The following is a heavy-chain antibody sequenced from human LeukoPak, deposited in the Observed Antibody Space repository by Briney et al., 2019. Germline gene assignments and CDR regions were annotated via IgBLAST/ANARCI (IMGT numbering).Heavy chain of an antibody. CDR2: IKRKGDDGII. D-gene: IGHD3/OR15-3a*01. CDR1: GFTFSNAW. Sequence: PGGSLRLSCAASGFTFSNAWMSWVRQAPGKGLEWVGRIKRKGDDGIIDYAAPVKGRLTISRDDSKNTLYLQMNSLKSEDTAVYYCTAGTGRSDFDYWGQGTLVTVSS. J-gene: IGHJ4*02. V-gene: IGHV3-15*01. CDR3: TAGTGRSDFDY.